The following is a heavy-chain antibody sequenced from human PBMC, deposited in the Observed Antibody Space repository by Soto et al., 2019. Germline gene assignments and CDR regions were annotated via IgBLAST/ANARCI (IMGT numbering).Heavy chain of an antibody. V-gene: IGHV4-59*08. Sequence: SETLSLTCTVSGGSITGYYWSWIRQPPGKGLEWIGYIYYSGSTKYNPSLKSRVTISIDTSKNQFSLKLRSVTAADTAVYYCARHLTSSNWTRNFEYWGPGALVTVSS. CDR1: GGSITGYY. CDR3: ARHLTSSNWTRNFEY. D-gene: IGHD6-13*01. CDR2: IYYSGST. J-gene: IGHJ4*02.